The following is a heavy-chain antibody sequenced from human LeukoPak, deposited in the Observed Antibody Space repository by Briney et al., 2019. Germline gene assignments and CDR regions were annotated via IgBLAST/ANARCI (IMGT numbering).Heavy chain of an antibody. V-gene: IGHV3-11*04. CDR1: GFTFSDYY. J-gene: IGHJ1*01. D-gene: IGHD6-6*01. Sequence: GGSLRLSCAASGFTFSDYYMSWIRQAPGKGLEWVSYISSSGSTIYYADSVKGRFTISRDNAKNSLYLQMNSLRAEDTAVYYCARGSLRDSSSSDPAEYFQHWGQGTLVTVSS. CDR2: ISSSGSTI. CDR3: ARGSLRDSSSSDPAEYFQH.